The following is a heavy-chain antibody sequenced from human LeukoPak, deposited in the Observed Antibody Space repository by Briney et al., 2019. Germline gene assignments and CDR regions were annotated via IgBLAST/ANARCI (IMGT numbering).Heavy chain of an antibody. CDR1: GYTFTSYG. D-gene: IGHD6-13*01. V-gene: IGHV1-18*01. J-gene: IGHJ6*02. Sequence: GASVKVSCKASGYTFTSYGISWVRQAPGQGLEWMGWISAYNGNTNYAQKLQGRVTMTTDTSTGTAYMELRSLRSDDTAVYYCARDLSSSWYDYYYYGMDVWGQGTTVIVSS. CDR2: ISAYNGNT. CDR3: ARDLSSSWYDYYYYGMDV.